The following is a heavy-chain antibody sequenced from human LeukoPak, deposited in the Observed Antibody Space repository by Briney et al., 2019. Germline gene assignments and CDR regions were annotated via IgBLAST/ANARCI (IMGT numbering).Heavy chain of an antibody. D-gene: IGHD3-3*01. CDR3: AKDYDFWSGYYDY. V-gene: IGHV3-23*01. J-gene: IGHJ4*02. Sequence: GGSLRLSCAASGFTFSSYSMSWVRQAPGKGLEWVSAISGSGGSTYYADSVKGRFTISRDNSKNTLYLQMNSLRAEDTAVYYCAKDYDFWSGYYDYWGQGTLVTVSS. CDR1: GFTFSSYS. CDR2: ISGSGGST.